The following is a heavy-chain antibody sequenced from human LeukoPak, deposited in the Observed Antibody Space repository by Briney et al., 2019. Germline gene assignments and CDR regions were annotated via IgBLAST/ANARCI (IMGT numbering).Heavy chain of an antibody. CDR2: IYYSGST. J-gene: IGHJ4*02. V-gene: IGHV4-39*01. CDR1: GGSISSSSYY. Sequence: PSETLSLTCTVSGGSISSSSYYWGWIRQPPGKGLEWIGSIYYSGSTYYNPSLKSRVTISVDTSKNQFSLKLSSVTAADTAVYYCARHVPPGIAAAGSLDYWGQGTLVTVSS. D-gene: IGHD6-13*01. CDR3: ARHVPPGIAAAGSLDY.